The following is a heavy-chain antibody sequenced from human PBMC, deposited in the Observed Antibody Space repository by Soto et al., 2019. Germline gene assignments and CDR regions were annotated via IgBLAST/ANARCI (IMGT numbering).Heavy chain of an antibody. CDR2: INPNTGVT. D-gene: IGHD2-21*02. Sequence: QAQLVQSGADVKKPGASVKVSCKASGYSFTDHYMHWVRQAPGQGLEWLGWINPNTGVTHFAQKFQGWVTMTRDTSINTAYMELTRLKSDDTAFYYSVMSPDDFRYGLDVWGQGTTVTVSS. CDR3: VMSPDDFRYGLDV. J-gene: IGHJ6*02. V-gene: IGHV1-2*04. CDR1: GYSFTDHY.